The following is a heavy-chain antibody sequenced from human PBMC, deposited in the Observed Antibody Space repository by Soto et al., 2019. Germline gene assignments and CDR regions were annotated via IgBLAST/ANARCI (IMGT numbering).Heavy chain of an antibody. Sequence: QVQLVQSGAEVKKPGASVKVSCKASGYDFSSYGISWVRQAPGQGLEWMGWISASNGNRDYAQQFQGRVTMTSDTSRTTAYMELRSLRSDDMAVYYCVRDPQRNDSGGQGTRVNVSS. CDR1: GYDFSSYG. CDR3: VRDPQRNDS. V-gene: IGHV1-18*03. D-gene: IGHD2-2*01. CDR2: ISASNGNR. J-gene: IGHJ4*02.